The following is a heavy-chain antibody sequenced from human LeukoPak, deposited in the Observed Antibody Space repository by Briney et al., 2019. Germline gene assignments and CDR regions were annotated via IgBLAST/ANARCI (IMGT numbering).Heavy chain of an antibody. CDR2: IYYSGST. V-gene: IGHV4-59*01. J-gene: IGHJ6*04. Sequence: SETLSLTCTVSGASISSYYWSWIRQPPGKGLEWIGYIYYSGSTNYNPSLKSRVTISLDTSKTQFSLKLSSVTAADTAVYYCATVYSTYYYYYAMDVWGKGTTVTVSS. CDR1: GASISSYY. D-gene: IGHD1-26*01. CDR3: ATVYSTYYYYYAMDV.